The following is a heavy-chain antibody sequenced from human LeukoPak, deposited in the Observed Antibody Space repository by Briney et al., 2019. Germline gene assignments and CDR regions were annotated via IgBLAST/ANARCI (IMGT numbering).Heavy chain of an antibody. Sequence: ASVKVSCKASGYTFTGYYMHWVRQAPGQGLEWMGWINPNSGGTNYAQKFQGRVTMTRDTSISTAYMELSRLRSDDTAVYYCARVQDPGYYDILTGYYNALDYWGQGTLVTVSS. D-gene: IGHD3-9*01. V-gene: IGHV1-2*02. CDR2: INPNSGGT. CDR3: ARVQDPGYYDILTGYYNALDY. J-gene: IGHJ4*02. CDR1: GYTFTGYY.